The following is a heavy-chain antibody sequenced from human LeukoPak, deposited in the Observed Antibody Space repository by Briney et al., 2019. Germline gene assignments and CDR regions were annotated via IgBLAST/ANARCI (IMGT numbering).Heavy chain of an antibody. CDR3: ARDTWGARGNRGYDY. J-gene: IGHJ4*02. D-gene: IGHD3-10*01. V-gene: IGHV1-2*02. CDR2: INPDNGYT. Sequence: ASVKVSCKASGYTFIDYYLQWVRQAPGQGLEWMGWINPDNGYTSYSQKLLGRVTMTRDTAISTIYIELSGLRSDDTAIYYCARDTWGARGNRGYDYWGQGTLVSVSS. CDR1: GYTFIDYY.